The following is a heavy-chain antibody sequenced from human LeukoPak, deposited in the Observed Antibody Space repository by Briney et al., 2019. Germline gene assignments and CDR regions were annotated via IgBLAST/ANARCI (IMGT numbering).Heavy chain of an antibody. CDR2: IVVGSGNT. D-gene: IGHD1-1*01. CDR3: ATDDVTTGTKTALGY. CDR1: GFTFTSSA. J-gene: IGHJ4*02. Sequence: GASVKVSCKASGFTFTSSAVQWVRQARGQGLEWIGWIVVGSGNTNYAQKFQERVTINRDMSTSTAYMELSSLRSADTAVYYCATDDVTTGTKTALGYWGQGTLVTVSS. V-gene: IGHV1-58*01.